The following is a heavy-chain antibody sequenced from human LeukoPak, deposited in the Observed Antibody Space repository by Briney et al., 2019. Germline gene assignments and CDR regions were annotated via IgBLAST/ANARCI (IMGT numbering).Heavy chain of an antibody. V-gene: IGHV1-24*01. Sequence: ASVKVSCKVSGYTLTELSMHWVRQAPGKGLEWMGGFDPEDGETIYAQKFQGRVTMTEDTSTDTAYMELSSLRSEDTAVYYCATGSTMEYVWGSYRLPPFDYWGQGTLVSVSS. D-gene: IGHD3-16*02. CDR1: GYTLTELS. CDR2: FDPEDGET. J-gene: IGHJ4*02. CDR3: ATGSTMEYVWGSYRLPPFDY.